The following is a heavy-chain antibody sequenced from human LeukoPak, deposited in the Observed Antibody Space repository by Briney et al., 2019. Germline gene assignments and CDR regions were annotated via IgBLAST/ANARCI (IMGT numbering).Heavy chain of an antibody. CDR2: IYHSGST. V-gene: IGHV4-38-2*02. CDR1: GYSISSGYY. CDR3: ASRPYGDYSLDY. Sequence: SETLSLTCTVSGYSISSGYYWGWIRQPPGKGLEWIGSIYHSGSTYYNPSLKSRVTISVDTSKNQFSLKLSSVTAADTAVYYCASRPYGDYSLDYWGQGTLVTVSS. J-gene: IGHJ4*02. D-gene: IGHD4-17*01.